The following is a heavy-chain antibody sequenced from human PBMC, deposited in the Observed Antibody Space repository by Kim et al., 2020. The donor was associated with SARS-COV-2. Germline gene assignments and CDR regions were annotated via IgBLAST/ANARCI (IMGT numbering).Heavy chain of an antibody. V-gene: IGHV4-34*01. Sequence: SETLSLTCAVYGGSFSGYYWSWIRQPPGKGLEWIGEINHSGSTNYNPSLKSRVTISVDTSKNQFSLKLSSVTAADTAVYYCARSTEIITMIVVAPIPYYFDYWGQGTLVTVSS. J-gene: IGHJ4*02. CDR2: INHSGST. CDR1: GGSFSGYY. D-gene: IGHD3-22*01. CDR3: ARSTEIITMIVVAPIPYYFDY.